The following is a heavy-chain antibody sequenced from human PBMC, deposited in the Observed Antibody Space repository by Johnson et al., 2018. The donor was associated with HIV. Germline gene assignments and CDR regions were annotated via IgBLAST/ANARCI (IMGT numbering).Heavy chain of an antibody. D-gene: IGHD2-15*01. CDR1: GFTFSSYA. CDR3: ANSLLLDAFNI. V-gene: IGHV3-30*04. CDR2: ISYDGSIK. Sequence: QVQLVESGGGVVQPGRSLRLSCAASGFTFSSYAMHWVRQAPGKGLAWVAVISYDGSIKYYADSVKGRFTISRDNSKTTLYLQMNSLRDEDTAVYYCANSLLLDAFNIWGQGTVVTVSS. J-gene: IGHJ3*02.